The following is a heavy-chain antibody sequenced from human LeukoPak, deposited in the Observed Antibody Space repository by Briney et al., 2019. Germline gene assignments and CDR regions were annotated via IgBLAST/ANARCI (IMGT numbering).Heavy chain of an antibody. CDR1: GYTFSSYA. J-gene: IGHJ4*02. CDR2: ISYDGSNK. V-gene: IGHV3-30-3*01. D-gene: IGHD1-20*01. Sequence: GGSLRLSCAASGYTFSSYAMHWVRQAPGKGLEWVAVISYDGSNKYYADSVKGRFTISRDNSKNTLYLQMNSLRAEDTAVYYCAAYNWNPPYWGQGTLVTVSS. CDR3: AAYNWNPPY.